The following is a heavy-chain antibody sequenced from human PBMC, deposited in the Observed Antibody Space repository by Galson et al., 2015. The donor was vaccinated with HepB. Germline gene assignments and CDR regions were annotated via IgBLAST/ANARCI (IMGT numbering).Heavy chain of an antibody. J-gene: IGHJ5*02. CDR1: GGSISSYY. D-gene: IGHD1-1*01. V-gene: IGHV4-4*07. CDR2: IYTSGST. Sequence: SETLSLTCTVSGGSISSYYWSWIRQPAAKGLEWIGRIYTSGSTNYNPSLKSRVTMSVDTYKNQFSLKLSSVTAADTAVYYCARDVTGKPGSPRDATKNWFHPWGQGTLVTVSS. CDR3: ARDVTGKPGSPRDATKNWFHP.